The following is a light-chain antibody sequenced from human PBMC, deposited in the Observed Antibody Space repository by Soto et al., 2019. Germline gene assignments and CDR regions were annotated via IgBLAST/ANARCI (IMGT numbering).Light chain of an antibody. J-gene: IGLJ1*01. V-gene: IGLV2-8*01. CDR2: DVS. Sequence: QSVLTQPPSPSGSPGQSVAISCTGTSSDVGGYDYVSWYQQHPGKAPKLMIYDVSKRPSGVPDRFSGSKSGNTASLTVSGLQAEDEADYYCSSYAGTYIVFGSGTKVTVL. CDR1: SSDVGGYDY. CDR3: SSYAGTYIV.